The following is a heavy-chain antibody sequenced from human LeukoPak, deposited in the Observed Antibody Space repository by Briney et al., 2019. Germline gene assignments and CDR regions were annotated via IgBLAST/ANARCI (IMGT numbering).Heavy chain of an antibody. Sequence: PGGSLRLSCAASGFTFSRYPMQWVRQAPGKGLEWVAVISTDGRDIKYADSVKGRFTISRDNSKNTLSLQMNSLRGDDTAVYYCARDAQIAAAAYYFDYWGQGTPVTLSS. CDR1: GFTFSRYP. D-gene: IGHD6-13*01. J-gene: IGHJ4*02. CDR2: ISTDGRDI. CDR3: ARDAQIAAAAYYFDY. V-gene: IGHV3-30*04.